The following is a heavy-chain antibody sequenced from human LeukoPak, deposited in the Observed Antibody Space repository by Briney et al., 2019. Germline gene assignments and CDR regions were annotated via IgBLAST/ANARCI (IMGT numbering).Heavy chain of an antibody. CDR2: INPNSGGT. V-gene: IGHV1-2*02. J-gene: IGHJ4*02. Sequence: ASVKVSCKASVYTFTGYYMHWGRQAPGQGLKWMGCINPNSGGTNYAQKFQGSVTMTRDTSISTAYMELSRLRSDDTAVYYCARAHGTYCSSFPGYWGKGTLVTVSS. CDR3: ARAHGTYCSSFPGY. D-gene: IGHD6-13*01. CDR1: VYTFTGYY.